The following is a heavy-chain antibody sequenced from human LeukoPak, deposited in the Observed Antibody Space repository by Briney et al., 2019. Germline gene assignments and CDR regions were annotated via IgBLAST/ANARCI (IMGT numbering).Heavy chain of an antibody. CDR2: ISSSGSTI. CDR3: AKGKVPDSYYYGMDV. Sequence: GGSLRLSCAASGFTFSSYSMNWVRQAPGKGLEWISYISSSGSTINYADSVKGRFTISRDSAKNSLYLQMNSLRDEDTALYYCAKGKVPDSYYYGMDVWGQGTTVTVSS. CDR1: GFTFSSYS. V-gene: IGHV3-48*02. J-gene: IGHJ6*02.